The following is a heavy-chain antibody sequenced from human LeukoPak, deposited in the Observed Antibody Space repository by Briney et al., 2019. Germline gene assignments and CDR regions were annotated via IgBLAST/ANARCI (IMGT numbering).Heavy chain of an antibody. J-gene: IGHJ4*02. CDR2: IYYSGST. Sequence: SETLSLTCTVSGGSISRSSYYWGWIRQPPGKGLEWIGSIYYSGSTYYDPSLKSRVTISVDTSKNQFSLKLSSVTAADTAVYYCARRADYFDYWGQGTLVTVPS. CDR1: GGSISRSSYY. CDR3: ARRADYFDY. V-gene: IGHV4-39*01.